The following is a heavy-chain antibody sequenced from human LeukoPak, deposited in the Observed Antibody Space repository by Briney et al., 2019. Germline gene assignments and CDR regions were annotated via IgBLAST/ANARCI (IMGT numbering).Heavy chain of an antibody. CDR3: ARDLGSGWYINYYYGMDV. Sequence: PSETLSLTCTVSGGSISSGDYYWSWIRQPPGKGLEWIGYIYYSGSTYYNPSLKSRVTISVDTSKNQFSLKLSSVTAADTVVYYCARDLGSGWYINYYYGMDVWGQGTTVTVSS. CDR1: GGSISSGDYY. J-gene: IGHJ6*02. CDR2: IYYSGST. V-gene: IGHV4-30-4*01. D-gene: IGHD6-19*01.